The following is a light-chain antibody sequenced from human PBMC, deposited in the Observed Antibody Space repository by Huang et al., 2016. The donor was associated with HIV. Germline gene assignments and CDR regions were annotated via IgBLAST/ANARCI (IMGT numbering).Light chain of an antibody. CDR2: GAS. Sequence: EIVLTQSPGTQSLSPGERATLSCRASQSISSSFLAWYQQKPGHAPRLLIYGASNMATGSPDRFSGSGSGTDFTLTISRLEAEDFAVYYCHQYGTSPRTFGQGTKLEIK. CDR1: QSISSSF. V-gene: IGKV3-20*01. CDR3: HQYGTSPRT. J-gene: IGKJ2*01.